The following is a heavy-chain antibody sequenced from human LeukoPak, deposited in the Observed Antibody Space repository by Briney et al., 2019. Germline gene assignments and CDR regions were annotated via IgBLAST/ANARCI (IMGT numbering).Heavy chain of an antibody. CDR3: ARVDYYGSGGLFDP. D-gene: IGHD3-10*01. J-gene: IGHJ5*02. CDR2: IYYMVRA. CDR1: GGSMSVYY. V-gene: IGHV4-59*01. Sequence: SETLSLTCTVSGGSMSVYYCSRLRQPPGEGREWIGYIYYMVRANYNPSLKSRVTISEDTSRNQFSLKLTSVTGADTAVYYCARVDYYGSGGLFDPWGEGILVTVPS.